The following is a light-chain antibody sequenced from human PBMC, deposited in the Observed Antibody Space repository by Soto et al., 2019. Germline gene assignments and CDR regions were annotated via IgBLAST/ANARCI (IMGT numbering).Light chain of an antibody. V-gene: IGKV3-15*01. Sequence: EIVMTQSPATLSVSPGERATLSCRASQSVGSKLAWYQQKPGRAPRLLIYGASTRATGIPARFSGSGSGTEFTLTISSLQSEDFAVYYCQQYNNWPPWTFGQGTKVDIK. CDR3: QQYNNWPPWT. J-gene: IGKJ1*01. CDR2: GAS. CDR1: QSVGSK.